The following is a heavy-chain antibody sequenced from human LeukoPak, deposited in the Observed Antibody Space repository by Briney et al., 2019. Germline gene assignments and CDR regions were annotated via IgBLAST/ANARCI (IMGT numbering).Heavy chain of an antibody. J-gene: IGHJ4*02. CDR1: RFTFSSYG. D-gene: IGHD6-13*01. CDR2: ISYDGSNK. Sequence: QPGRSLRLSCAASRFTFSSYGMHWVRQAPGKGLEWVAIISYDGSNKYYADSVKGRFTISRDNSKNTLYLQMNSLRAEDTAVYYCAKDPHPYSSSWPIIYYFDYWGQGTLVTVSS. CDR3: AKDPHPYSSSWPIIYYFDY. V-gene: IGHV3-30*18.